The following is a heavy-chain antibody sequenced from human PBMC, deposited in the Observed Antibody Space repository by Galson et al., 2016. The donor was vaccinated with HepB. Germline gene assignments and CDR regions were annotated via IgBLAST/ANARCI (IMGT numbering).Heavy chain of an antibody. J-gene: IGHJ4*02. CDR1: GYTFSDYY. CDR2: IHPKSGGT. V-gene: IGHV1-2*04. Sequence: SVKVSCKASGYTFSDYYMHWVRQAPGQGLEWLGWIHPKSGGTKYAQKFEGWVTMTRDTSTRTAYMQLTRLRFDDTGMHYCARDIGFGEASFDYWGQGTLVTVSS. D-gene: IGHD3-10*01. CDR3: ARDIGFGEASFDY.